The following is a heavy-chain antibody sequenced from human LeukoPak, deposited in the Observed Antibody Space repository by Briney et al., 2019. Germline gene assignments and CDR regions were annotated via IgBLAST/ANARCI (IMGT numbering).Heavy chain of an antibody. CDR1: GYVFNLFG. V-gene: IGHV1-18*04. CDR3: ARDRDLIGVTTTRLDY. D-gene: IGHD6-19*01. CDR2: ISGYNGDT. J-gene: IGHJ4*02. Sequence: ASVKVSCKASGYVFNLFGFSWVRQAPGQGLEWMGWISGYNGDTKYAQKIQGRVTLTTGSSASTAYMELRTLRSDDTAIYYCARDRDLIGVTTTRLDYWGQGTLVTVSS.